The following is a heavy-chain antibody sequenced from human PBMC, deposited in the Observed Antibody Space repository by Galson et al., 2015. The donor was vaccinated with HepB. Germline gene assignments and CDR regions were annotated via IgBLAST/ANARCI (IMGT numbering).Heavy chain of an antibody. D-gene: IGHD3-10*01. J-gene: IGHJ4*02. Sequence: PALVKPTQTLTLTCTFSGFSLRTSGMCVSWIRQPPGKALEWLARIDWDDDKYYSTSLKTRLTISKDTSKNQVVLTMTNMDPVDTATYYCARIRYGSGTLMDWGQGTLVTVSS. V-gene: IGHV2-70*11. CDR1: GFSLRTSGMC. CDR2: IDWDDDK. CDR3: ARIRYGSGTLMD.